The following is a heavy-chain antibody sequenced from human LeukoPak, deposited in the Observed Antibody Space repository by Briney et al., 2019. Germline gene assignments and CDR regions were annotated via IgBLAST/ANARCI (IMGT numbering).Heavy chain of an antibody. CDR2: INPNSGGT. D-gene: IGHD3-10*01. CDR1: GYTFTGYC. J-gene: IGHJ5*02. V-gene: IGHV1-2*02. Sequence: GASVKVSCKASGYTFTGYCMHWVRQAPGQGLEWMGWINPNSGGTHYAQNFQGRVTMTTDTSISTAYMDLSSLRSDDTAIYYCVRDYYGSGSYPPFDPWGHGTLVTVSS. CDR3: VRDYYGSGSYPPFDP.